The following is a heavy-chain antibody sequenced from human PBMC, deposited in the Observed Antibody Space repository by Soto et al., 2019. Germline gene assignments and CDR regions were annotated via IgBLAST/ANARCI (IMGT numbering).Heavy chain of an antibody. J-gene: IGHJ4*02. CDR2: ISADGSDK. Sequence: QVQLVESGGGVVQPGRSLRLSCAASGFTFSNFGMHWGRQAPGKGLEWVAAISADGSDKYFSDSVKGRFTISRDNSTNTLFMQMNSLRVEDTAVYYCTKGSEVARQELDYWGKGTLVTVSS. CDR3: TKGSEVARQELDY. D-gene: IGHD3-3*01. CDR1: GFTFSNFG. V-gene: IGHV3-30*18.